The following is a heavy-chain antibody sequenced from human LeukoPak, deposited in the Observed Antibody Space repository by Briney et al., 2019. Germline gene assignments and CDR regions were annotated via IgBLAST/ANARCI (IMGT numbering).Heavy chain of an antibody. D-gene: IGHD3-10*01. CDR1: GYTFTSYD. CDR3: AMPFTSQGAFDI. J-gene: IGHJ3*02. V-gene: IGHV1-8*03. CDR2: MNPNSGNT. Sequence: GASVKVSCKASGYTFTSYDINWVRQATGQGLEWMGWMNPNSGNTGYAQKFQGRVTITRNTSISTAYMELSSLRSEDTAGYYCAMPFTSQGAFDIWGQGTMVTVSS.